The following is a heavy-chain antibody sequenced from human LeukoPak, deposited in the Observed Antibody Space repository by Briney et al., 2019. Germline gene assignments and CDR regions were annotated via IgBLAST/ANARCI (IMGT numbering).Heavy chain of an antibody. CDR3: AREGYSSSFSWFDP. CDR1: GGSVSSGSYY. V-gene: IGHV4-61*01. CDR2: IYYSEST. D-gene: IGHD6-13*01. Sequence: PSETLSLTCTVSGGSVSSGSYYWSWIRQPPGKGLEWIGYIYYSESTNYNPSLKSRVTISVDTSKNQFSLKLSSVTAADTAVYYCAREGYSSSFSWFDPWGQGTLVTVSS. J-gene: IGHJ5*02.